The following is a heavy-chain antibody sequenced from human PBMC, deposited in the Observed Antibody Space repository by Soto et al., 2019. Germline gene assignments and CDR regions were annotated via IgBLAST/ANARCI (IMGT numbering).Heavy chain of an antibody. D-gene: IGHD6-19*01. CDR2: IYYSGST. V-gene: IGHV4-59*01. J-gene: IGHJ3*02. Sequence: PSETLSHTGTVSGGTISSCCWSWFRQPPGKGLEWIGYIYYSGSTNYNPSLKSRVTISVDTSKNQFSLKLSSVTAADTAVYYCARDSPSSGWYDRGDAFDIWGQGTMVTV. CDR1: GGTISSCC. CDR3: ARDSPSSGWYDRGDAFDI.